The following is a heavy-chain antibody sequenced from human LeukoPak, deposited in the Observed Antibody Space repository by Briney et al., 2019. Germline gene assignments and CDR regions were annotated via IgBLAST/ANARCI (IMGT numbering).Heavy chain of an antibody. CDR3: ARRRYYDSSGYYYYYYMDV. Sequence: SETLSLTCTVSGGSISSGSYYWSWIRQPAGKGLEWIGRIYTSGSTNYNPSLKSRVTISVDTSKNQFSLKLSSVTAADTAVYYCARRRYYDSSGYYYYYYMDVWGKGTTVTVSS. J-gene: IGHJ6*03. V-gene: IGHV4-61*02. CDR1: GGSISSGSYY. CDR2: IYTSGST. D-gene: IGHD3-22*01.